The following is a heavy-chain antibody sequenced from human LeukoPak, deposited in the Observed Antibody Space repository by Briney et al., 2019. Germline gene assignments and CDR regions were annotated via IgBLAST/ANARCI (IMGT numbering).Heavy chain of an antibody. CDR3: ARHRGLYYYGSGANLGWFDP. Sequence: PSETLSLTCAVYGGSFSGYYWSWIRQPPGKGLEWIGEINHSGSTNYNPSLKSRVTISVDTSKNQFSLKLSSVTAADTAVYYCARHRGLYYYGSGANLGWFDPWGQGTLVTVSS. J-gene: IGHJ5*02. V-gene: IGHV4-34*01. D-gene: IGHD3-10*01. CDR2: INHSGST. CDR1: GGSFSGYY.